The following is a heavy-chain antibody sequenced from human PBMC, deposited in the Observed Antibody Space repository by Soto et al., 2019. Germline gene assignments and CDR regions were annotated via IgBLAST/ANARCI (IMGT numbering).Heavy chain of an antibody. V-gene: IGHV4-59*08. CDR1: GGCISSYD. J-gene: IGHJ4*02. D-gene: IGHD5-12*01. Sequence: SETLSLTCTVSGGCISSYDWSWIRHRPGKGLEWIGYIYYSGSTTYNPSLTSRVTISVDTSKNQYSLKLSSVTAADTAVYYCARHGEYSGYPTATLDYWGQGPLVTVSS. CDR3: ARHGEYSGYPTATLDY. CDR2: IYYSGST.